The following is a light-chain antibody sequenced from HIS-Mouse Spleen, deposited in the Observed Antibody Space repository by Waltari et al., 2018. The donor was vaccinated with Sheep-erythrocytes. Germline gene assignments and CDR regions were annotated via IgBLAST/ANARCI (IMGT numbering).Light chain of an antibody. V-gene: IGLV3-10*01. CDR2: EDS. J-gene: IGLJ3*02. CDR3: YSTDSSGNHWV. CDR1: ALTKKN. Sequence: SYDLTQPPSVPVSPGQTARNTCSGDALTKKNAYWYQQKSGQAPVLVIYEDSNRPSGIPERFSGSSSGTMATLTISGAQVEDEADYYCYSTDSSGNHWVFGGGTKLTVL.